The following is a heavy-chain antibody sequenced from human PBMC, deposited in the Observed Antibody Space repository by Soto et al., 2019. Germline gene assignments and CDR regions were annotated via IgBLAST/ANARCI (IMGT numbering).Heavy chain of an antibody. D-gene: IGHD2-2*01. V-gene: IGHV1-2*04. Sequence: ASVKVSCKASGYTFTGYYMHWVRQAPGQGLEWMGWINPNSGGTNYAQKFQGWVTMTRDTSISTAYMELSRLRSDDTAVYYCARSDLPSYCSSTSCSDYYYMDVWGKGTTVTVSS. CDR2: INPNSGGT. CDR3: ARSDLPSYCSSTSCSDYYYMDV. CDR1: GYTFTGYY. J-gene: IGHJ6*03.